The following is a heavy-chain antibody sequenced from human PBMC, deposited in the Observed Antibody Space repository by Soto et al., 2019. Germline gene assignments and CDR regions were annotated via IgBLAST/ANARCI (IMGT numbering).Heavy chain of an antibody. D-gene: IGHD6-19*01. V-gene: IGHV4-59*01. CDR2: IYYSGST. J-gene: IGHJ5*02. CDR1: GSSISGYY. Sequence: QVQLQESGPGLVKPSETLSLTCTVSGSSISGYYWRWIRQPPGKELEWIGYIYYSGSTNYNPSLKSRVTISVDTSKNQFSLKLSSVTAADTAVYYCARSIAVAGTSYWFDPWGQGTLVTVSS. CDR3: ARSIAVAGTSYWFDP.